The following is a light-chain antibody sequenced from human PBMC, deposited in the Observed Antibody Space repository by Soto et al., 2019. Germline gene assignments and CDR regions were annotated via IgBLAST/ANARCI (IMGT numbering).Light chain of an antibody. CDR1: QSISSH. J-gene: IGKJ3*01. V-gene: IGKV1-39*01. CDR3: QQSYSSPFT. Sequence: DIQMTQSPSSLSASVGDRVTITCRASQSISSHLNWYQQKPGKAPKVLIYAASSLQGGVPSRFSGSGSGTDFTLTIKSLQPEDFATYYCQQSYSSPFTFDPGTKVDIK. CDR2: AAS.